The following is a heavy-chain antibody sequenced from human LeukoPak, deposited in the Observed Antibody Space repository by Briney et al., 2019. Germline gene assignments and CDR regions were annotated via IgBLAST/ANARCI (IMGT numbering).Heavy chain of an antibody. CDR3: ARESVVAAIEGFDY. J-gene: IGHJ4*02. Sequence: PSETLSLTCAVYGGSFSGYYWSWIRQPPGKGLEWIGEINHSGSTNYNPSLKSRVTISVDTSKNQFSLKLSSVTAADTAVYYCARESVVAAIEGFDYWGQGTLVTVSS. V-gene: IGHV4-34*01. CDR1: GGSFSGYY. D-gene: IGHD2-15*01. CDR2: INHSGST.